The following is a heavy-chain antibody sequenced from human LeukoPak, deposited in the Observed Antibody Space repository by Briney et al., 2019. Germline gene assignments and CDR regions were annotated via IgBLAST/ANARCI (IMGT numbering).Heavy chain of an antibody. CDR2: ISYDGSNK. Sequence: PGGSLRLSCAASGFTHSSYGMHWVRQAPGKGLEWVAVISYDGSNKYYADSVKGRFTISRDNSKNTLYLQMNSLRAEDTAVYYCAKGPLAVAAILLVKWGQGTLVTVSS. D-gene: IGHD6-19*01. V-gene: IGHV3-30*18. CDR3: AKGPLAVAAILLVK. CDR1: GFTHSSYG. J-gene: IGHJ4*02.